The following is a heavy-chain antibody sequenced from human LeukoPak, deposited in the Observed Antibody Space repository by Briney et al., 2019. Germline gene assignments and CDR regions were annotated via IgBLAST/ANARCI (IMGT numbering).Heavy chain of an antibody. CDR1: GGSISSSSYY. J-gene: IGHJ4*02. CDR3: LYSSSWRHD. Sequence: SGTLSLTCTVSGGSISSSSYYWGWIRQPPGKGLEWIGSIYYSGSTYYNPSLKSRVTISVDTSKNQFSLKLSSVTAADTAVYYALYSSSWRHDWGQGTLVTVSS. V-gene: IGHV4-39*01. CDR2: IYYSGST. D-gene: IGHD6-6*01.